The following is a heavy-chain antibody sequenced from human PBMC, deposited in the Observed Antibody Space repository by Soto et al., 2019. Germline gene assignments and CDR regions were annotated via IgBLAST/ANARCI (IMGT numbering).Heavy chain of an antibody. Sequence: AGSLRLSCVASGFTFDDYGMSWVRQGPGKGLEWVSGINRNGGNTGYADSVQDRFSISRDNAKKSLYLHMNSLRVEDTALYYCARQGRDAFDIWGQGTKVTVSS. CDR2: INRNGGNT. V-gene: IGHV3-20*04. CDR1: GFTFDDYG. CDR3: ARQGRDAFDI. J-gene: IGHJ3*02.